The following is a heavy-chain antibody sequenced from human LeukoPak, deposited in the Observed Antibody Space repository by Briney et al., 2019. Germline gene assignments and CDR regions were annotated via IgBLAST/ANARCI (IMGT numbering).Heavy chain of an antibody. CDR2: IYPGDSDT. Sequence: GESLKISCKGSGYSFTSYWIGWVRQMPGNGLEWMGIIYPGDSDTRYSPPFQGHVTISADKSISTAYLQWSSLKASDTAMYHCARSGQYYYVSGTYYDAFDIWGQGTMVTVSS. CDR3: ARSGQYYYVSGTYYDAFDI. D-gene: IGHD3-10*01. V-gene: IGHV5-51*01. J-gene: IGHJ3*02. CDR1: GYSFTSYW.